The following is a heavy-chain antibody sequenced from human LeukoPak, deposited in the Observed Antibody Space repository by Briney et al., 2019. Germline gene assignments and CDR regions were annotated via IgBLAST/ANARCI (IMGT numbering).Heavy chain of an antibody. J-gene: IGHJ4*02. CDR3: ASQTGIAVAIYDC. CDR1: GYTFTGYY. Sequence: ASVKVSCKASGYTFTGYYMHGVRQAPGQGLEWMGRINPNSGGTNYAQKFQGRVTMTRDTSISTAYMELSRLRSDDTAVYYCASQTGIAVAIYDCWGQGTLVTASS. V-gene: IGHV1-2*06. D-gene: IGHD6-19*01. CDR2: INPNSGGT.